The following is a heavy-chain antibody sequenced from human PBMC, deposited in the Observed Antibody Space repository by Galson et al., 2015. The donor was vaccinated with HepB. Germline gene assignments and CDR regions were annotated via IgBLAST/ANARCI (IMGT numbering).Heavy chain of an antibody. J-gene: IGHJ6*02. CDR2: IRSKAYGGTT. Sequence: SLRLSCAASGFTFGDYAMSWFRQAPGKGLEWVGFIRSKAYGGTTEYAASVKGRFTISRDDSKSIAYLQMNSLKTEDTAVYYCTREGGVEMATIFPYYYYGMDVWGQGTTVTVSS. V-gene: IGHV3-49*03. CDR3: TREGGVEMATIFPYYYYGMDV. CDR1: GFTFGDYA. D-gene: IGHD5-24*01.